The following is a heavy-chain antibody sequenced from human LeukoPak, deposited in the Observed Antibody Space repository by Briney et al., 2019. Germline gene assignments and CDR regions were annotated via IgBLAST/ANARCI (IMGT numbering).Heavy chain of an antibody. CDR2: INPNSGGT. CDR3: AREGAAAEDVNWFDP. CDR1: EYTFTGYY. J-gene: IGHJ5*02. D-gene: IGHD6-25*01. Sequence: ASVKVSCKASEYTFTGYYMRWVRQAPGQGLEWMGWINPNSGGTNYAHQGRVTMTRDTSISTAYMELSRLRSDDTAVYYCAREGAAAEDVNWFDPWGQGTLVTVSS. V-gene: IGHV1-2*02.